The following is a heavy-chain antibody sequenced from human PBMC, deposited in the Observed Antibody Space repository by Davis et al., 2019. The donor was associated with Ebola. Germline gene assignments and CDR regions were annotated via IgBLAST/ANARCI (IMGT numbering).Heavy chain of an antibody. CDR3: AKGHPPTTVTTGRFDP. Sequence: PGGSLRPSCAASAFIFSSYAMSWVRQAPGKGLEWVSSISVRSITYHADSVKGRFTISRDNSKNTLYLQMNSLRAEDTAVYYCAKGHPPTTVTTGRFDPWGQGTLVTVSS. CDR2: ISVRSIT. D-gene: IGHD4-17*01. CDR1: AFIFSSYA. V-gene: IGHV3-23*01. J-gene: IGHJ5*02.